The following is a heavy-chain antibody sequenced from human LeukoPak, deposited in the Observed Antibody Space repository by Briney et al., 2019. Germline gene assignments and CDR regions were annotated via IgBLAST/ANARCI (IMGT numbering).Heavy chain of an antibody. CDR2: ISVSVGSA. CDR3: AKGAVAGEPEYFQH. Sequence: PGRSLRLSCAPSVFTSTSYAMSSVPQAPGKGLEGVSAISVSVGSAYYAASVKGRVTISRDNSNNTLYLQMNRLRAEDTAVYYSAKGAVAGEPEYFQHWGQDTLVTVSS. J-gene: IGHJ1*01. V-gene: IGHV3-23*01. CDR1: VFTSTSYA. D-gene: IGHD6-19*01.